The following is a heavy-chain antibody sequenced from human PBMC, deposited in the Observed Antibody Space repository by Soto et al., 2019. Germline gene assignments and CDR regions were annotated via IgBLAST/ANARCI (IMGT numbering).Heavy chain of an antibody. CDR2: IGSRGDST. CDR1: GFTFSSFA. CDR3: AKDLIYGYNSGRPFDS. D-gene: IGHD6-19*01. J-gene: IGHJ4*02. Sequence: EVHLLESGGGLVQPGGSLRLSCAASGFTFSSFAMSWVRQAPGKGLEWVSAIGSRGDSTYYADSVKGRFTISRDNSKNTLYLQMNSLTAADTAVYYCAKDLIYGYNSGRPFDSWGQGTLVTVSS. V-gene: IGHV3-23*01.